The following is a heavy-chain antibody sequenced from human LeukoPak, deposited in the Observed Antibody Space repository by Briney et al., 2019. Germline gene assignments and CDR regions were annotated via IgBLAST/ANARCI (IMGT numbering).Heavy chain of an antibody. V-gene: IGHV4-59*08. J-gene: IGHJ5*02. CDR2: IYYSGST. CDR1: GGSISIFY. CDR3: ARHVGYGNNWFDP. D-gene: IGHD5-18*01. Sequence: SETLSLTCTVSGGSISIFYWSWIRQPPGKGLEWIGYIYYSGSTNYNPSLKSRVTISVDTSKNQFSLKLRSLTAADTAVYYCARHVGYGNNWFDPWGQGTLVTVSS.